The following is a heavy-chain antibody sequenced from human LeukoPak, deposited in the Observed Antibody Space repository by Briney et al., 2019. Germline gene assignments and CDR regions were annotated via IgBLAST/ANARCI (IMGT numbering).Heavy chain of an antibody. J-gene: IGHJ4*02. Sequence: ASVKVSCKASGYTFTSYGISWVRQAPGQGLEWMGGIIPIFGTANYAQKFQGRVTITADESTSTAYMELSSLRSEDTAVYYCASAPKYSSSSPFDYWGQGTLVTVSS. CDR2: IIPIFGTA. CDR3: ASAPKYSSSSPFDY. CDR1: GYTFTSYG. D-gene: IGHD6-6*01. V-gene: IGHV1-69*13.